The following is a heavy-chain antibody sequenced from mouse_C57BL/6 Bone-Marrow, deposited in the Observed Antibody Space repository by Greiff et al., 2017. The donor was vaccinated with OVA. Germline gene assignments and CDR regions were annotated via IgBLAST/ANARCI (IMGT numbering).Heavy chain of an antibody. J-gene: IGHJ2*01. Sequence: VQLQQPGAELVRPGSSVKLSCKASGYTFTSYWMDGVKKRPGKGLEGIGNIYPSDSETHYNQKFKDKATLTVDKSSSTAYMQLSSLTSEDSAVYYCATDYWGQGTTLTVSS. CDR3: ATDY. CDR2: IYPSDSET. V-gene: IGHV1-61*01. CDR1: GYTFTSYW.